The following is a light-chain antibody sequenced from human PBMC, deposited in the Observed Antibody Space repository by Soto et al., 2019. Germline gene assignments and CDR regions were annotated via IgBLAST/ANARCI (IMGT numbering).Light chain of an antibody. J-gene: IGLJ2*01. CDR2: LNSDGSH. CDR3: QTWGTGIQV. V-gene: IGLV4-69*01. Sequence: QLVLTQSPSAAASLGASVKLTCTLSSGHSSYAIAWHQQQPEKGPRYLMKLNSDGSHSKGDGIPDRFSGSSSGAERYLTISSLQSEDEADYYCQTWGTGIQVFGRGTKLTVL. CDR1: SGHSSYA.